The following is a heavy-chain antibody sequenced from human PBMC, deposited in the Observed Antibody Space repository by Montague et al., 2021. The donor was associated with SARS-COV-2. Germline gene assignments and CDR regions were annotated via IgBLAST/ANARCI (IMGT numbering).Heavy chain of an antibody. CDR1: GGSFSGNY. V-gene: IGHV4-34*01. CDR2: INHYGST. J-gene: IGHJ6*02. Sequence: SETLSLTCAVYGGSFSGNYWSWIRQPPGKGLEWIGEINHYGSTNYNPSLKSRVTMSVDTSKNQFSLKLSSVTAADTAVYYCARGLPVTTLFYYFGMDVWGQGIEVTVSS. CDR3: ARGLPVTTLFYYFGMDV. D-gene: IGHD4-11*01.